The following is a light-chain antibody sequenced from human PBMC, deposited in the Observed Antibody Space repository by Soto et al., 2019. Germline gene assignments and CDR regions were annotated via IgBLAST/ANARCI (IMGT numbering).Light chain of an antibody. CDR1: SSDVGSYNL. CDR2: EGS. Sequence: QAVVTQPASVSGSPGQSITISCTGTSSDVGSYNLVSWYQQHPGKAPKLMIYEGSKRPSGVSNRFSGSKSGNTASLTISGLQAEDEADYYCCSYAGSSTFAFVVFGGGTKLTVL. V-gene: IGLV2-23*03. J-gene: IGLJ2*01. CDR3: CSYAGSSTFAFVV.